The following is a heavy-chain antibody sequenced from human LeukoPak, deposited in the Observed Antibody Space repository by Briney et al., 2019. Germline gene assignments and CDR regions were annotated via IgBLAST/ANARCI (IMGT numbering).Heavy chain of an antibody. CDR3: AKDRSARIAAAGNFDY. CDR2: INSDGSST. V-gene: IGHV3-74*01. CDR1: GFTFSYYW. J-gene: IGHJ4*02. Sequence: GGSLRLSCAASGFTFSYYWMHWVRQAPGKGLVWVSRINSDGSSTYYADSVKGRFTISRDNSKNTLYLQMNSLRAEDTAVYYCAKDRSARIAAAGNFDYWGQGTLVTVSS. D-gene: IGHD6-13*01.